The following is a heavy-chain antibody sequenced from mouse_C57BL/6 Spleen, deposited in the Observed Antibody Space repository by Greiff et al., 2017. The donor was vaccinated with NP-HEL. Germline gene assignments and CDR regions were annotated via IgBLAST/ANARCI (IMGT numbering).Heavy chain of an antibody. J-gene: IGHJ1*03. V-gene: IGHV5-16*01. CDR2: INYDGSST. Sequence: EVQVVESEGGLVQPGSSMKLSCTASGFTFSDYYMAWVRQVPEKGLEWVANINYDGSSTYYLDSLKSRFIISRDSAKNILYLQMSSLKSEDTATYYCARESDYPYWYFDVWGTGTTVTVSS. D-gene: IGHD2-4*01. CDR3: ARESDYPYWYFDV. CDR1: GFTFSDYY.